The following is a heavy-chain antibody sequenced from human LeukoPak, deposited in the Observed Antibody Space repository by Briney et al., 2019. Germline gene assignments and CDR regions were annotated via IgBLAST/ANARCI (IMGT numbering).Heavy chain of an antibody. V-gene: IGHV3-23*01. CDR2: LSGSAGST. CDR1: GFTFSTYA. Sequence: PGGSLRLSCAASGFTFSTYAMNWVRQAPGKGLEWVSALSGSAGSTYYADSVKGRFTISRDNSKNTLYLQMNSLRAEDTAVYYCAKDRTRYLSEGYYYYMDVWGKGTTVTVSS. J-gene: IGHJ6*03. CDR3: AKDRTRYLSEGYYYYMDV. D-gene: IGHD1-14*01.